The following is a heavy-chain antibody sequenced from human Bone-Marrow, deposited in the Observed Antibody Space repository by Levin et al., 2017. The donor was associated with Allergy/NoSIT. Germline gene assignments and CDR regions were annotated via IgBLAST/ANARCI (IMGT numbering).Heavy chain of an antibody. CDR2: IDPSDSYT. CDR3: ARGDIGVVPFDR. J-gene: IGHJ2*01. V-gene: IGHV5-10-1*01. D-gene: IGHD2-15*01. CDR1: GYSFTSYW. Sequence: KVSCKGSGYSFTSYWISWVRQLPGKGLEWMGRIDPSDSYTNYSPSFQGHVTISADKSISTAYLQWSSLKASDTAMYYCARGDIGVVPFDRWGRGTLVTVSS.